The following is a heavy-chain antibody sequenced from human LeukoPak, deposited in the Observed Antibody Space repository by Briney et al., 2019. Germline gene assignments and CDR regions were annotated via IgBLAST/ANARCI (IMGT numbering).Heavy chain of an antibody. J-gene: IGHJ6*03. D-gene: IGHD1-14*01. V-gene: IGHV3-23*01. CDR2: ISGSGRST. CDR3: AKREPDYYYFYLDV. Sequence: GGSLRLSCAASGFTFSSYAMSWVRQTPGKGLEWVSTISGSGRSTYYADSVKDRFTISGDNSKNTLYLQMNSLRAEDTAVYYCAKREPDYYYFYLDVWGKGTAVTVSS. CDR1: GFTFSSYA.